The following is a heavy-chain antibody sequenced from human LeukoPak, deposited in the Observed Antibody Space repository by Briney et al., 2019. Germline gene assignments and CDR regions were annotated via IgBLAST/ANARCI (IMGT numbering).Heavy chain of an antibody. J-gene: IGHJ5*02. CDR1: GFTLSNYG. CDR2: ISTSSRYI. CDR3: ARADCSSSTCYLRRSWFDP. V-gene: IGHV3-21*01. Sequence: RTGGSLSLSCAASGFTLSNYGMNWVRQAPGKGLEWVSSISTSSRYIYYKDSVRGRFTISRDDAKNSLYLEMNSLRAEDTAVYYCARADCSSSTCYLRRSWFDPLGQGTLVTVSS. D-gene: IGHD2-2*01.